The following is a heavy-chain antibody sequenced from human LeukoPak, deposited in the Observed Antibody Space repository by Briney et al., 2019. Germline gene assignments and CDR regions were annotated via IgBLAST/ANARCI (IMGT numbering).Heavy chain of an antibody. CDR1: GFTFSSYA. D-gene: IGHD3-9*01. Sequence: GGSLRLSCAASGFTFSSYAMSWVRQAPGKGLEWVSAISGSGGSTYYADSVKGRFTISRDNSKNTLYLQMNSLRAEDTAVYYCARGLGDILTNDYWGQGTLVTVSS. J-gene: IGHJ4*02. CDR2: ISGSGGST. CDR3: ARGLGDILTNDY. V-gene: IGHV3-23*01.